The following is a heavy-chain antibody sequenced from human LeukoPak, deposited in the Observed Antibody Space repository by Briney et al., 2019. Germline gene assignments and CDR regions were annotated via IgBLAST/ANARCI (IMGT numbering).Heavy chain of an antibody. CDR2: IKQDGSEK. V-gene: IGHV3-7*01. CDR1: GFTFSSYW. D-gene: IGHD3-9*01. Sequence: PGGSLRLSCAASGFTFSSYWMSWVRQAPGKGLEWVANIKQDGSEKYYVDSVKGRFTFSRDNAKNSLYLQMNSLRAEDTAVYYCARARYDILTGYPDYWGQGTLVTVSS. J-gene: IGHJ4*02. CDR3: ARARYDILTGYPDY.